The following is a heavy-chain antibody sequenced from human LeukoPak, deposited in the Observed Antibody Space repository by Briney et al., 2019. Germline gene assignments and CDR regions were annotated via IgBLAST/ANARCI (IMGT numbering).Heavy chain of an antibody. CDR2: INPNSGGT. D-gene: IGHD5-12*01. J-gene: IGHJ4*02. V-gene: IGHV1-2*02. Sequence: GASVTVSCKASGYTFTGYYMHWVRQAPGQGLEWMGWINPNSGGTNYAQKFQGRVTMTRDTSISTAYMELSRLRSDDTAVYYCARMDIVATITLDYWGQGTLVTVSS. CDR1: GYTFTGYY. CDR3: ARMDIVATITLDY.